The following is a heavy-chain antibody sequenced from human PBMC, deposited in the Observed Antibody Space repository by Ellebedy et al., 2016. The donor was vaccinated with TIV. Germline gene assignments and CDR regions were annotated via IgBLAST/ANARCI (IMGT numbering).Heavy chain of an antibody. CDR3: AKDPNWGKGGFDY. Sequence: GESLKISCAASGFTFSSYAMSWVRQAPGKGLEWVSAISSSGGSTYYADSVKGRFTISRDNSKNTLYLQMNSLRAEDTAVYYCAKDPNWGKGGFDYWGQGTLVTVSS. CDR1: GFTFSSYA. V-gene: IGHV3-23*01. J-gene: IGHJ4*02. CDR2: ISSSGGST. D-gene: IGHD7-27*01.